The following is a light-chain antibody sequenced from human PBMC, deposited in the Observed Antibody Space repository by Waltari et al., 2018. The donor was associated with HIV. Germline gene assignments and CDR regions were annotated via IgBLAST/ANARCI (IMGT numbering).Light chain of an antibody. CDR2: GAS. CDR3: QQYNNWPPAWT. V-gene: IGKV3-15*01. CDR1: ESVNSD. J-gene: IGKJ1*01. Sequence: EIVMTQYPVTLSASPGERVTLSCRASESVNSDLAWYQQKPGQSPRLLIHGASTRATGIPPRFSGSGSETQFTLTISSLQSEDCAVYYCQQYNNWPPAWTFGRGTRVEIK.